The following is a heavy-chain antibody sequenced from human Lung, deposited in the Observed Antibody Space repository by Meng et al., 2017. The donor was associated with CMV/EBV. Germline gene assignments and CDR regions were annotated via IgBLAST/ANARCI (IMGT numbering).Heavy chain of an antibody. CDR3: ARDNDWGPDY. CDR1: GYRFTDDY. CDR2: IYPNSGGT. J-gene: IGHJ4*02. V-gene: IGHV1-2*02. Sequence: ASVKVSWKASGYRFTDDYFHWVRQAPGQGLEWMGWIYPNSGGTHYAQKFQGRLTVTRDTSISTGYVELSSLGSDDTADYYCARDNDWGPDYWGQGTLVTVSS. D-gene: IGHD7-27*01.